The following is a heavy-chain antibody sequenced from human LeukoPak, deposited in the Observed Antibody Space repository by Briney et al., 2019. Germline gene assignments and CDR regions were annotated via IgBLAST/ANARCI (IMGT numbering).Heavy chain of an antibody. CDR1: GFTFSNAW. J-gene: IGHJ4*02. D-gene: IGHD6-13*01. Sequence: GGSLRLSCAASGFTFSNAWMSWVRQAPGKGLEWVGRIKSKTDGGTTDYAAPVKGRFTISRDDSKNTLYLQMNSLKTEDTAVYYCATIAAAGQIDFWGQGTLVTVSS. V-gene: IGHV3-15*01. CDR3: ATIAAAGQIDF. CDR2: IKSKTDGGTT.